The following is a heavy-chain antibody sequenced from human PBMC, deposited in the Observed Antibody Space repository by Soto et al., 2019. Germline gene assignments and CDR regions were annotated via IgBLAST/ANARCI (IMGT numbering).Heavy chain of an antibody. V-gene: IGHV3-7*03. Sequence: TGGSLRLSCAASGFTFSSYWMSWVRQAPGKGLEWVANIKQDGSEKYYVDSVKGRFTISRDNAKNSLYLQMNSLRAEDTAVYYCARVPRYFDWLSLPYGMDVWGQGTTVTVSS. J-gene: IGHJ6*02. CDR3: ARVPRYFDWLSLPYGMDV. D-gene: IGHD3-9*01. CDR2: IKQDGSEK. CDR1: GFTFSSYW.